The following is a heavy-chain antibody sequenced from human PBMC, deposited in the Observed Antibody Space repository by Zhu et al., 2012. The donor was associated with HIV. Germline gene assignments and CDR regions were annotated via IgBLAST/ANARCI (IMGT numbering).Heavy chain of an antibody. CDR3: ARGAGXRXLRVWFD. V-gene: IGHV4-59*11. CDR1: GGSISSHY. J-gene: IGHJ5*01. D-gene: IGHD3-10*01. Sequence: QVQLQESGPGLVKPSETLSLTCTVSGGSISSHYWSWIRQPPGKGLEWIGYIYYSGSTNYNPSLKSRVTISVDTSKNQFSLKLSSVTAADTAVYYCARGAGXRXLRVWFD. CDR2: IYYSGST.